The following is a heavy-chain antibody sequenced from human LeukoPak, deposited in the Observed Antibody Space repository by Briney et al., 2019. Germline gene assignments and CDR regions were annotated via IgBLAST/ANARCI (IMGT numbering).Heavy chain of an antibody. V-gene: IGHV4-30-4*01. CDR3: ARDQRRAFDI. CDR2: IYYSGST. J-gene: IGHJ3*02. CDR1: GGSISSGDYY. Sequence: SETLSLTCTVSGGSISSGDYYWSWIRQPPGKGLEWIGYIYYSGSTYYNPSLKSRVTISVDTSKNQFSLKLGSVTAADTAVYYCARDQRRAFDIWGQGTMVTVSS.